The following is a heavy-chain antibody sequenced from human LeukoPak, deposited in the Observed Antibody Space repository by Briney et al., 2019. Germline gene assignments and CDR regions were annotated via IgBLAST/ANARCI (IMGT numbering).Heavy chain of an antibody. V-gene: IGHV3-30*02. D-gene: IGHD2/OR15-2a*01. CDR1: GFTFSSYG. Sequence: GGSLRLSCAASGFTFSSYGMHWVRQAPGKGLEWVAFIRYDGSNKYYADSVKGRFTISRDNSKNTLYLQMNSLRAEDTAVYYCARVGDLIYGHFDYWGQGTLVTASS. CDR2: IRYDGSNK. CDR3: ARVGDLIYGHFDY. J-gene: IGHJ4*02.